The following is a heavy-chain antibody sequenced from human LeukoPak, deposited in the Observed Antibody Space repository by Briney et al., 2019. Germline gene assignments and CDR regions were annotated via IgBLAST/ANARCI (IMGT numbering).Heavy chain of an antibody. CDR1: GGTFSSYA. CDR2: IIPILGIA. CDR3: AGISGYSYGYWYFDL. J-gene: IGHJ2*01. D-gene: IGHD5-18*01. Sequence: GSSVKVSCKASGGTFSSYAISWVRQAPGQGLEWMGRIIPILGIANYAQKFQGRVTITADKSTSTAYMELSSLRSEDTAVYYCAGISGYSYGYWYFDLWGRGTLVTVSS. V-gene: IGHV1-69*04.